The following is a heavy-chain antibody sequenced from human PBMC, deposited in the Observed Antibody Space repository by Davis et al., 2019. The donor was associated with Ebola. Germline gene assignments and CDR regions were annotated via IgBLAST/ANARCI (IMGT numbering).Heavy chain of an antibody. D-gene: IGHD4-17*01. CDR1: GCSFTSYA. CDR2: IIPIFGTA. Sequence: SVKVSCKASGCSFTSYAISWVRQAPGQALDWMGSIIPIFGTANYVQKFQGRVTITADKSTSTAYMELSSLRSEDTAVYYCARDDYGDSYFDLWARGTLVAVSS. J-gene: IGHJ2*01. V-gene: IGHV1-69*06. CDR3: ARDDYGDSYFDL.